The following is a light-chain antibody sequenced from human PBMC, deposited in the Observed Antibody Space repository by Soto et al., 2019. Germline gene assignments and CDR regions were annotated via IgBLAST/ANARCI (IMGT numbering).Light chain of an antibody. CDR1: SSDVGSYKD. V-gene: IGLV2-11*01. Sequence: QSALTQPRSVSGSPGQSVTISCTGTSSDVGSYKDVSGYQHHPGKVPKRMIYEVSERPSGVPDRFSGSKSGNTASLTISGLQAEDEAIYYCCAYADTFYVFGTGTKVTVL. J-gene: IGLJ1*01. CDR2: EVS. CDR3: CAYADTFYV.